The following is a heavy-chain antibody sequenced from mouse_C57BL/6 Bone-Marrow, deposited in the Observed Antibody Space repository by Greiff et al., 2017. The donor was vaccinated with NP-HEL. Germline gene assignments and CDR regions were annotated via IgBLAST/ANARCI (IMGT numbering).Heavy chain of an antibody. J-gene: IGHJ1*03. V-gene: IGHV5-16*01. CDR3: AREAGLVWYFDV. D-gene: IGHD2-4*01. CDR1: GFTFSDYY. CDR2: INYDGSST. Sequence: EVKLVESEGGLVQPGSSMKLSCTASGFTFSDYYMAWVRQVPEKGLEWVANINYDGSSTYYLDSLKSRFIISRDNAKNILYLQMSSLKSEDTATYYCAREAGLVWYFDVWGTGTTVTVSS.